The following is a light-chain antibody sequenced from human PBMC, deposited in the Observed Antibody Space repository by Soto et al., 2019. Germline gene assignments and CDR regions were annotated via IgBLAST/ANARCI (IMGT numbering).Light chain of an antibody. J-gene: IGKJ5*01. CDR3: QQSYSTPYT. Sequence: DIQMTQSPSSVSASVGDRVTVTCRSCQGISSWLAWYQQKPGKAPKLLIYAASSLQSGVPSRFSDSGSGTDFTLTISSLQPEDFATYYRQQSYSTPYTLGQGTRLEIK. V-gene: IGKV1-12*01. CDR2: AAS. CDR1: QGISSW.